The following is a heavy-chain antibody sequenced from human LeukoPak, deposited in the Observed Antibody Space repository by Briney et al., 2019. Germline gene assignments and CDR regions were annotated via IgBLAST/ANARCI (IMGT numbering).Heavy chain of an antibody. CDR3: ARDYRIVVVPAATPTFDY. J-gene: IGHJ4*02. V-gene: IGHV1-18*01. CDR2: ISAYNGNT. CDR1: GYTFTSYG. D-gene: IGHD2-2*01. Sequence: GASVKVSCKASGYTFTSYGISWVRQAPGQGLEWMGWISAYNGNTNYAQKLQGRVTMTTDTSTSTAYMELRSLRSDDTAVYYCARDYRIVVVPAATPTFDYWGQGTLVTVSS.